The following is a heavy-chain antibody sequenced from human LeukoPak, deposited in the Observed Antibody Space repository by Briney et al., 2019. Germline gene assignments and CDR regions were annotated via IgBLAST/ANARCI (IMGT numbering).Heavy chain of an antibody. J-gene: IGHJ6*03. V-gene: IGHV3-30*18. CDR2: ISYDGSNK. Sequence: PAGGSLRLSCAASGFTFSSYGMHWVRQAPGKGLEWVAVISYDGSNKYYADSVKGRFTISRDNSKNTLYLQMNSLRAEDTAVYYCAKWGSSSWSHYYYYMDVWGKGTTVTVSS. D-gene: IGHD6-13*01. CDR1: GFTFSSYG. CDR3: AKWGSSSWSHYYYYMDV.